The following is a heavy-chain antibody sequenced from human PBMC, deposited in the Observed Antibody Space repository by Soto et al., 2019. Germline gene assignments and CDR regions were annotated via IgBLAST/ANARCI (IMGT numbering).Heavy chain of an antibody. CDR1: GGSISTYY. CDR3: AGSTVDTAMVLES. Sequence: QVQLQESGPGLVKPSETLSLTCIVSGGSISTYYWSWLRQPPGKELEWIAYINSRGSTKYNPSLKSRVTLSVDASRSQFSLRLTSVTAADPAVYYCAGSTVDTAMVLESWGQGTLVTVSS. V-gene: IGHV4-59*08. J-gene: IGHJ4*02. CDR2: INSRGST. D-gene: IGHD5-18*01.